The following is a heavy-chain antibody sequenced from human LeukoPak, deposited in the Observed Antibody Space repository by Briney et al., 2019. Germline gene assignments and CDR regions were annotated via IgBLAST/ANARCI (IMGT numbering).Heavy chain of an antibody. CDR1: DYTFTTYG. V-gene: IGHV1-18*01. J-gene: IGHJ3*02. CDR2: ISAYNGNT. D-gene: IGHD3-22*01. Sequence: SVKASCKASDYTFTTYGIRWVRQAPGQRLECMRWISAYNGNTNYAQSLQGRVTMTTATSTSTAEREMWRLTSYDTAVYSCERADYDSSDSYYSTAFDIWGQGTMVIVSS. CDR3: ERADYDSSDSYYSTAFDI.